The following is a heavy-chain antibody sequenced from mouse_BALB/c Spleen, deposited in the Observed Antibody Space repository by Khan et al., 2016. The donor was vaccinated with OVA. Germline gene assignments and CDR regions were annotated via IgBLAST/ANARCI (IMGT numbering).Heavy chain of an antibody. CDR2: INPKNGVT. J-gene: IGHJ4*01. CDR1: GYTFIEYT. V-gene: IGHV1-18*01. Sequence: VQLQQSGPELVKPGASVKISCKTSGYTFIEYTLHWVKQSHGKSLEWIGVINPKNGVTSYNQKFKGKATLTVDKSSSTAYMEFRSLTSEDSAVYYCERDAGRYWGQGTSVTVSS. CDR3: ERDAGRY. D-gene: IGHD3-3*01.